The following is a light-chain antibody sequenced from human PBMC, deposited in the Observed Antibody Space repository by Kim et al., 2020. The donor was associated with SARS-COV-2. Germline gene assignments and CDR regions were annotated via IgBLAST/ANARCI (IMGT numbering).Light chain of an antibody. V-gene: IGLV2-14*03. CDR3: TSYTHVNSLDVV. CDR1: TSDIGGHNY. Sequence: SPGQSITISCTVVTSDIGGHNYVSWYQHDPGKAPKLILYDVTNRPSGIPTRFSGSMSGNTASLTISGLQPEDESDYYCTSYTHVNSLDVVFGGGTQLTVL. J-gene: IGLJ2*01. CDR2: DVT.